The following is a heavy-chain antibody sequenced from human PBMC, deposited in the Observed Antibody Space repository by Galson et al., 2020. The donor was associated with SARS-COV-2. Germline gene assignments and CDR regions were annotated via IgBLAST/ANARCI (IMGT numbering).Heavy chain of an antibody. V-gene: IGHV4-39*07. J-gene: IGHJ4*02. CDR2: IYYNGDA. CDR1: GGSVRRTSFY. D-gene: IGHD3-10*01. CDR3: AGEESWFRLFDT. Sequence: SETLSLTCSVSGGSVRRTSFYWGWIRQSPEKGLQWLGSIYYNGDAYYNPSLRGRISLALDASRNQFSLSVTSVTAADTAIYFCAGEESWFRLFDTWGQGVLVTVSP.